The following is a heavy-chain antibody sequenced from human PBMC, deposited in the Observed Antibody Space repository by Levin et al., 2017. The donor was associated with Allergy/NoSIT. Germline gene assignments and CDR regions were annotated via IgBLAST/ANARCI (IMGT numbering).Heavy chain of an antibody. J-gene: IGHJ4*02. V-gene: IGHV3-21*01. CDR1: GFSFSSHS. Sequence: TSGGSLRLSCAASGFSFSSHSMTWVRQAPGKGLEWVSSISPDSSYIYYADSVRGRFTISRDNAENSLFLQMNNLRAEDTAVYYCARGRALTGHPIGYWGQGTLVTVSS. D-gene: IGHD3-9*01. CDR3: ARGRALTGHPIGY. CDR2: ISPDSSYI.